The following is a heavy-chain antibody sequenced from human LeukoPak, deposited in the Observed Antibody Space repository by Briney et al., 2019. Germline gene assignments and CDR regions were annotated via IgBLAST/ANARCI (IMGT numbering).Heavy chain of an antibody. Sequence: ASVKVSCKASGYTFTSYGISWVRQAPGQGLEWMGWISAYNGNTNYAQKLQGRVTMATDTSTSTAYMELRSLRSDDTAVYYCARSLSISVAAWFDPWGQGTLVTVSS. CDR2: ISAYNGNT. J-gene: IGHJ5*02. V-gene: IGHV1-18*01. CDR3: ARSLSISVAAWFDP. CDR1: GYTFTSYG. D-gene: IGHD6-19*01.